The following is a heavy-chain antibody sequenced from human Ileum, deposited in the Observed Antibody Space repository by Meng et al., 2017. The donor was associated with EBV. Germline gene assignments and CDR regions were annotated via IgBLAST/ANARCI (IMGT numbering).Heavy chain of an antibody. CDR1: GYTFTTYG. V-gene: IGHV7-4-1*02. CDR2: INTNTGKP. J-gene: IGHJ4*02. D-gene: IGHD6-25*01. Sequence: QVQLVQTGSELKKPGASVRISCKASGYTFTTYGMNWVRQAPGQGLEWMGWINTNTGKPTYAQGLTGRFVFSLDTSVSTAYLQISSLKAEDTAVYYCARDSEAAYYWGQGTLVTVSS. CDR3: ARDSEAAYY.